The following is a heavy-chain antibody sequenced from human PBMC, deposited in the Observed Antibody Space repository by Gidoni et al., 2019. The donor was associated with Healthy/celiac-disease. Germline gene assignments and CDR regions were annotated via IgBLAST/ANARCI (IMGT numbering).Heavy chain of an antibody. CDR2: INHSGST. J-gene: IGHJ6*02. Sequence: QVQLQQWGAGLLKPSETLSLTCAVYGGSFSGYYWSWIRQPPGKGLEWIGEINHSGSTNYNPSLKSRVTISVDTSKNQFSLKLSSVTAADTAVYYCARGLGGIAARGPMRTSYGMDVWGQGTTVTVSS. V-gene: IGHV4-34*01. CDR1: GGSFSGYY. CDR3: ARGLGGIAARGPMRTSYGMDV. D-gene: IGHD6-6*01.